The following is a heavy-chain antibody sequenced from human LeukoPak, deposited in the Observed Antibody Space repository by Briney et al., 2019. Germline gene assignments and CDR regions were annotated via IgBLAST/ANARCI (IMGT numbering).Heavy chain of an antibody. CDR2: IYTSGST. J-gene: IGHJ4*02. CDR3: AKDSGSYYL. D-gene: IGHD3-10*01. Sequence: TPSETLSLTCTVSGGSISSSSYYWGWIRQPAGKGLEWIGRIYTSGSTDYNPSLKSRVTMSVDTSKNQFSLKLSSVTAADTAVYYCAKDSGSYYLWGQGTLVTVSS. CDR1: GGSISSSSYY. V-gene: IGHV4-61*02.